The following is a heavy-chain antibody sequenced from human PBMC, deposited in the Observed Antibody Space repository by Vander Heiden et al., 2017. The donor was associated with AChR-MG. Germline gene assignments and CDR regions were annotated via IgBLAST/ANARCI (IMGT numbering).Heavy chain of an antibody. J-gene: IGHJ3*02. CDR2: ISRSGSPI. CDR3: ARVGDGDCYEAFDI. Sequence: EVQLVESGGGLVQPGGCLTLSCAVSGFALNNYDMNWVRQAPGKGLEWVSYISRSGSPIYYAASVAGRFTISRDNAKNLLYLQMNRMGAEDTAVYYCARVGDGDCYEAFDIWGQGPMVTVSS. D-gene: IGHD2-21*02. V-gene: IGHV3-48*03. CDR1: GFALNNYD.